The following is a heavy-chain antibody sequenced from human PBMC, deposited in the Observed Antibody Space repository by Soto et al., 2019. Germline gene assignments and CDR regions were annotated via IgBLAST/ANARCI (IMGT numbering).Heavy chain of an antibody. V-gene: IGHV2-5*02. Sequence: QITLKESGPPLVKPTETLTLTCTFSGFSLTTSGVGVGWIRQAPGKALECLALIYWDDDRRYSPSLKIRLAITKDTSRNQVVLTMTNMDPLDTATYYCAHIGSYNSGSHYFDYWGQGTLVTVSS. CDR1: GFSLTTSGVG. J-gene: IGHJ4*02. CDR2: IYWDDDR. CDR3: AHIGSYNSGSHYFDY. D-gene: IGHD3-10*01.